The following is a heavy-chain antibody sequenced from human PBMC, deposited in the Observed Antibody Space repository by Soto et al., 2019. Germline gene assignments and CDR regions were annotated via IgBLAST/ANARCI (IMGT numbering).Heavy chain of an antibody. Sequence: PVESLKISCKTSGYIFISYWVSWVLQLPGKGLEWMGTFYPGDSTSTYSPSFQGQVTISVDKSISTAYLQLSSLKASDTAMYYCARIIGYCRNNDCSWTFDIWGQGTMVTVSS. V-gene: IGHV5-51*03. D-gene: IGHD2-15*01. CDR1: GYIFISYW. CDR2: FYPGDSTS. J-gene: IGHJ3*02. CDR3: ARIIGYCRNNDCSWTFDI.